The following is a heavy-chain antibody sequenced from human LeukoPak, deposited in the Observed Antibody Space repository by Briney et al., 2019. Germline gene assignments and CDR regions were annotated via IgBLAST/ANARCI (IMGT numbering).Heavy chain of an antibody. V-gene: IGHV4-34*01. CDR3: ARGRLIDY. CDR2: INHSGST. J-gene: IGHJ4*02. CDR1: GGSFSGYY. Sequence: PSETLSLTCAVYGGSFSGYYWSWIRQPPGKGLERIGEINHSGSTYYNPSLKSRVTISVDTSKNQFSLKLSSVTAADTAVYYCARGRLIDYWGQGTLVTVSS.